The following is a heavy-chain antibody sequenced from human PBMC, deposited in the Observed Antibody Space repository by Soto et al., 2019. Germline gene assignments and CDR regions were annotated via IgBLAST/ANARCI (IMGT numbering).Heavy chain of an antibody. V-gene: IGHV3-11*01. CDR1: GFTFSDYY. CDR3: ASYIGYCSSTTCGFDY. D-gene: IGHD2-2*01. CDR2: ISSSGSTI. J-gene: IGHJ4*02. Sequence: PGGSLRLSCAASGFTFSDYYMSWIRQAPGKGLEWVSYISSSGSTIYYADSVKGRFTISRDNAKNSLYLQMNSLRAEDTAVYYCASYIGYCSSTTCGFDYWGQGTLVTVSS.